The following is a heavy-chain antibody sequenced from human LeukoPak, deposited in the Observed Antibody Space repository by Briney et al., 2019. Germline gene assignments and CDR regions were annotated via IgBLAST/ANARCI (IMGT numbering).Heavy chain of an antibody. CDR1: GGSINNSNYY. V-gene: IGHV4-39*07. CDR2: IYYSGNT. J-gene: IGHJ5*02. D-gene: IGHD3-22*01. Sequence: SETLSLTCTVSGGSINNSNYYWGWIRQPPGKGLEWIGSIYYSGNTYYNPSLKSRVTMSVDTSKNQFSLKLSSVTAADTAVFYCGRLYYDSSGYYYPWGQGTLVTVSS. CDR3: GRLYYDSSGYYYP.